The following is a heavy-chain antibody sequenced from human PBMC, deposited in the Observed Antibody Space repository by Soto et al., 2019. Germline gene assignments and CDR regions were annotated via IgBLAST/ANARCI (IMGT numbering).Heavy chain of an antibody. Sequence: QVQLVQSGAEVKKPGASVKVSCKASGYTFTSYGISWVRQAPGQGLEWMGRISAYNGNTNYAQKLQGRVTMTTDTSTSTAYMELRSLRSDDTAVYYCARGLTQLWFGRYQWDWFDPWGQGTLVTVSS. CDR1: GYTFTSYG. CDR3: ARGLTQLWFGRYQWDWFDP. V-gene: IGHV1-18*01. J-gene: IGHJ5*02. CDR2: ISAYNGNT. D-gene: IGHD5-18*01.